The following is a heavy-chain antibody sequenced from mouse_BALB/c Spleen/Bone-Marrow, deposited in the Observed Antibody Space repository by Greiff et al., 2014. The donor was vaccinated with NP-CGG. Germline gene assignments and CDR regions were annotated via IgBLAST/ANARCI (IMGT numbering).Heavy chain of an antibody. J-gene: IGHJ4*01. D-gene: IGHD4-1*01. CDR3: ARLGREAMDY. CDR1: GFTFSSYG. CDR2: INSNGGST. Sequence: EVQLQESGGGLVQPGGSLKLSCAASGFTFSSYGMSWVRQTPDKRLELVATINSNGGSTYYPDTVKGRFTISRDNAKNTLYLQMSSLKSEDTAMYYCARLGREAMDYWGQGTSVTVSS. V-gene: IGHV5-6-3*01.